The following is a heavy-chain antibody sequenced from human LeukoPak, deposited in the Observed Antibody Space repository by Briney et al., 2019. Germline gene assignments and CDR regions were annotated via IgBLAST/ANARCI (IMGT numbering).Heavy chain of an antibody. Sequence: PGGSLRLSCAASGFNVSSYGMHWVRQAPGKGLEWVSGLTGNGRTTYYADSVKGRFTISRDNSNNTLYLQINSLRAEDTAVYYCAKVYGGYISHYYMDVWGKGTTVTVSS. J-gene: IGHJ6*03. CDR2: LTGNGRTT. D-gene: IGHD5-12*01. CDR3: AKVYGGYISHYYMDV. V-gene: IGHV3-23*01. CDR1: GFNVSSYG.